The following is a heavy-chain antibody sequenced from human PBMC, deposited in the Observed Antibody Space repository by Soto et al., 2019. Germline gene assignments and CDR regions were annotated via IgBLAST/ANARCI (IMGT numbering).Heavy chain of an antibody. CDR3: AREGAARPDNYYYGMDV. V-gene: IGHV3-53*01. J-gene: IGHJ6*02. Sequence: PGGPLRLSCAASGFTVSSNYMSWVRQAPGKGLEWVSVIYSGGSTYYADSVKGRFTISRDNSKNTLYLQMNSLRAEDTAVYYCAREGAARPDNYYYGMDVWGQGTTVTVSS. CDR1: GFTVSSNY. CDR2: IYSGGST. D-gene: IGHD6-6*01.